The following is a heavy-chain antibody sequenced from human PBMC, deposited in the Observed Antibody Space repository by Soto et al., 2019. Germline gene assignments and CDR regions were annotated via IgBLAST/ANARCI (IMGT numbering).Heavy chain of an antibody. CDR2: IRSKANSYAT. CDR3: TIRLVRSSGWYYFDY. D-gene: IGHD6-19*01. Sequence: LRLSCAASGFTFSGSAMHWVRQASGKGLEWVGRIRSKANSYATAYAASVKGRFTISRDDSKKTAYLQMNSLKTEDTAVYYCTIRLVRSSGWYYFDYWGQGTLVTVSS. CDR1: GFTFSGSA. V-gene: IGHV3-73*01. J-gene: IGHJ4*02.